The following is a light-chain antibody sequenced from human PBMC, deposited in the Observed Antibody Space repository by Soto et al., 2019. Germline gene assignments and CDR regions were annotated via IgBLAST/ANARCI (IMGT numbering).Light chain of an antibody. CDR1: QSVRSN. Sequence: EIVMTQSPATLSVSPGERATLSCRASQSVRSNLAWYQQKPGQVPRLLFYGASTRATAIPARFSGSGSGTDFTLTISSLQSEDFAVYYCQQHNDWPYTFGQGTKLEIK. CDR2: GAS. V-gene: IGKV3-15*01. J-gene: IGKJ2*01. CDR3: QQHNDWPYT.